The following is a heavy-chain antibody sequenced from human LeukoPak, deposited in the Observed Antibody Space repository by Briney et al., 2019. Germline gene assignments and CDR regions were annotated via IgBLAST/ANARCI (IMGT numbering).Heavy chain of an antibody. D-gene: IGHD2-8*02. CDR3: AREESGGYFDY. CDR2: INPTGTGT. V-gene: IGHV1-46*01. Sequence: ASVKVSCKASGYTFSNYYMHWVRQAPGQGLEWMGLINPTGTGTNYAQKFRGRVTLTRDTSTTTVYMELSSLRSEDSAVYYCAREESGGYFDYWGQGPLVTVSS. CDR1: GYTFSNYY. J-gene: IGHJ4*02.